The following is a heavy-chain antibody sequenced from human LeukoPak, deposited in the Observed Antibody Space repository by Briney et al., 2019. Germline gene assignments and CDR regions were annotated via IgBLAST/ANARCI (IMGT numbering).Heavy chain of an antibody. CDR2: IYTSGSS. V-gene: IGHV4-61*02. CDR1: GGSISSGSYY. D-gene: IGHD6-6*01. J-gene: IGHJ4*02. CDR3: ARATYSSSQPFDY. Sequence: PSETLSLTCTVSGGSISSGSYYWSWIRQPAGKGLEWIGRIYTSGSSNYNPSLKSRVTISVDTSKNQFSLKLSSVTAADTAVYYCARATYSSSQPFDYWGQGTLVTVSS.